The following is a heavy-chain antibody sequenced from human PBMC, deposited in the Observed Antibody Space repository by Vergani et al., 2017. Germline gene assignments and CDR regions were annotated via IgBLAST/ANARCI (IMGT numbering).Heavy chain of an antibody. CDR2: ISAYSGET. J-gene: IGHJ6*02. CDR3: SRGGFYTSRNDFKFYGLGV. CDR1: RYPFSRYG. D-gene: IGHD3-3*01. Sequence: QAQLVQSGAEVKKPGASVRVSCKASRYPFSRYGISWVRQAPGQGLEWMGWISAYSGETRYARSLQGRVTMTTDASTNTAYMSLRSLRSDDKAIYYCSRGGFYTSRNDFKFYGLGVWGQGTTVTVTS. V-gene: IGHV1-18*01.